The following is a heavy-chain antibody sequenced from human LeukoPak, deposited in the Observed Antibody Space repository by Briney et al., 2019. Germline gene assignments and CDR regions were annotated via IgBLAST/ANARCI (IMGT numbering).Heavy chain of an antibody. CDR2: INPNSGGT. CDR3: ARDRVSGKADYYYGMDV. Sequence: ASVKVSCKASGYTFTGYYMHWVRQAPGQGLEWMGWINPNSGGTNYAQKFQGRVTMTRDTSISTAYMELSRLRSDDTAVYYCARDRVSGKADYYYGMDVWGQGTTVTVSS. CDR1: GYTFTGYY. V-gene: IGHV1-2*02. D-gene: IGHD1-20*01. J-gene: IGHJ6*02.